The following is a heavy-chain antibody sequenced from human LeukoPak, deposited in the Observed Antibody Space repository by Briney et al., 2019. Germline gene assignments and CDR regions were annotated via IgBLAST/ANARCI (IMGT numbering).Heavy chain of an antibody. CDR2: ISAYNGNT. Sequence: GASVKVSCKASGYTFTSYGISWVRQAPGQGLEWMGWISAYNGNTNYAQKLQGRVTMTTDTSTSTAYMELRSLRSDDTAVYYCARDQIAYYYDSSVLQALDYWGQGTLVTVSS. CDR3: ARDQIAYYYDSSVLQALDY. CDR1: GYTFTSYG. D-gene: IGHD3-22*01. J-gene: IGHJ4*02. V-gene: IGHV1-18*01.